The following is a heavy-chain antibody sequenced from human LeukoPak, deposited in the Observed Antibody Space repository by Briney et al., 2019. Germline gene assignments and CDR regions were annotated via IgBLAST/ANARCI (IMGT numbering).Heavy chain of an antibody. V-gene: IGHV3-23*01. CDR3: TQSVRLGFAFYFDY. J-gene: IGHJ4*02. CDR2: ISGNGYNT. D-gene: IGHD3-16*01. CDR1: DFTLSNYA. Sequence: AGGSLRLSCAASDFTLSNYAKSWFRQAPGKGLEWVSSISGNGYNTYYAASVKDRFTISGDSSTNTLTLQMHRLRAEDTAVYYCTQSVRLGFAFYFDYWGQGTLVTVSS.